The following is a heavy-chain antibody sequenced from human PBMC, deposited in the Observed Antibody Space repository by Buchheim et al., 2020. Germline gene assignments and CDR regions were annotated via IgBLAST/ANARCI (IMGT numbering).Heavy chain of an antibody. Sequence: EVQLVESGGGLVQPGGSLRLSCAASGFTFSSYSMNWVRQDPGKGLEWVSYISSSSSTIYYAASVKGRFTISRDNAKNSLYLQMNTLRAEDTAVYYCARGQYYYDIDYWGQGTL. CDR2: ISSSSSTI. V-gene: IGHV3-48*01. J-gene: IGHJ4*02. D-gene: IGHD3-22*01. CDR3: ARGQYYYDIDY. CDR1: GFTFSSYS.